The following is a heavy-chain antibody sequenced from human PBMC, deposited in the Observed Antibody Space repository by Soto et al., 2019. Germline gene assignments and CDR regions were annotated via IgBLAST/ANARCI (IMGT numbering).Heavy chain of an antibody. D-gene: IGHD2-2*01. V-gene: IGHV6-1*01. CDR1: GDSVSSNSAA. J-gene: IGHJ6*02. CDR3: AKGTGFVVVPAAIHYGMDV. CDR2: TYYRSKWYN. Sequence: SQTLSLTCAISGDSVSSNSAAWNWIRQSPSRGLEWLGRTYYRSKWYNDYAVSVKSRITINPDTSKNQFSLQLNSVTPEDTAVYYCAKGTGFVVVPAAIHYGMDVWGQGTTVTVSS.